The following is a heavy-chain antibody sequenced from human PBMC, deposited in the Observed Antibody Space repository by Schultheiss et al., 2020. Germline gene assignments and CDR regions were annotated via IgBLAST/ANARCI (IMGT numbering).Heavy chain of an antibody. CDR1: GGSISSGGYY. CDR2: IYYSGSA. CDR3: ARSEYDILTGHENYFDY. V-gene: IGHV4-31*03. J-gene: IGHJ4*02. Sequence: SQTLSLTCTVSGGSISSGGYYWSWIRQHPGKGLEWIGNIYYSGSAYYNPSLKSRVTISADTSKNQFSLKLSSVTAADTAVYYCARSEYDILTGHENYFDYWGQGTLVTVSS. D-gene: IGHD3-9*01.